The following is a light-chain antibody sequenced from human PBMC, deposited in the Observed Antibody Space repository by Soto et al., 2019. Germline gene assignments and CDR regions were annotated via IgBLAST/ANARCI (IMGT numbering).Light chain of an antibody. V-gene: IGKV3-15*01. Sequence: EIVMTQSPATLSVSPGERATLSCRASQSVSSNLAWYQQKPGQAPPRLLYGASTRATGIPARFSGSGSGTEFTLTISSLQSEDFAVYYFQRSNNWPRTFGEGTKVEIK. CDR1: QSVSSN. CDR2: GAS. CDR3: QRSNNWPRT. J-gene: IGKJ1*01.